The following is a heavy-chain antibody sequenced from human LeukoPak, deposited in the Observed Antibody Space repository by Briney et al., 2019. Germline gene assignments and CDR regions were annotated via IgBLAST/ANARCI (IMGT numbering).Heavy chain of an antibody. CDR2: IFSTGAT. D-gene: IGHD2-2*01. CDR1: GGSISGHY. CDR3: ARFSTRFGSGCSDASCYVHY. Sequence: SETLSLTCTVSGGSISGHYWTWIRLPPGKGLELVGHIFSTGATHYNPSLRGRVTLSIDTSKNQFPLTLTSVNVEDTAVYYCARFSTRFGSGCSDASCYVHYWGQGTQVTVSP. V-gene: IGHV4-59*11. J-gene: IGHJ4*02.